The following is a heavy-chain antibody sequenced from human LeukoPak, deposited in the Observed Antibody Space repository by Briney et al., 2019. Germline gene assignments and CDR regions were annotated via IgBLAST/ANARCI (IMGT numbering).Heavy chain of an antibody. CDR2: TYYSGST. J-gene: IGHJ5*02. CDR1: GVSISSGDYY. V-gene: IGHV4-30-4*01. D-gene: IGHD3-22*01. CDR3: AGPYHYDIKSDP. Sequence: SETLSLTCTVSGVSISSGDYYWSWIRQPPGKGLEWIGYTYYSGSTYYNPSLKSRVTISVDTSKNQFSLKLSSVTAADTAVYYCAGPYHYDIKSDPWRQGTRVSVS.